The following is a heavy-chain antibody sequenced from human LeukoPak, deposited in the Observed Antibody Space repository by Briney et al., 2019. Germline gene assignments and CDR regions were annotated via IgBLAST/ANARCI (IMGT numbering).Heavy chain of an antibody. V-gene: IGHV4-34*01. CDR3: ARGFGTPSPYYTDV. Sequence: SETLSLTCAVYGGSFSGYYWSWIRQPPGKGLEWIGEINHSGSTNYNPSLKSRVTISVDTSKNQFSLKLSSVTAADTAVYYCARGFGTPSPYYTDVWGKGTTVTVSS. J-gene: IGHJ6*03. CDR2: INHSGST. D-gene: IGHD3-10*01. CDR1: GGSFSGYY.